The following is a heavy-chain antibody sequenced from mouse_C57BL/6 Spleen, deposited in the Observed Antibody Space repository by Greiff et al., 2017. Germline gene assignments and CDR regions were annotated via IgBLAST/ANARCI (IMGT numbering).Heavy chain of an antibody. CDR3: ARGEILRYYAMDY. V-gene: IGHV1-69*01. CDR2: IDPSDSYT. D-gene: IGHD1-1*01. CDR1: GYTFTSYW. Sequence: QVQLQQPGAELVMPGASVKLSCKASGYTFTSYWMHWVKQRPGQGLEWIGEIDPSDSYTNYNQKFKGKSTLTVDKSSSTAYMQLSSLTSEDSAVYYGARGEILRYYAMDYWGQGTSVTVSS. J-gene: IGHJ4*01.